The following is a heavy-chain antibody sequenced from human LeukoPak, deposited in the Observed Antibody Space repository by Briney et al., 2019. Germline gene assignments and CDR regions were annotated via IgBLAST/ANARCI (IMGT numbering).Heavy chain of an antibody. CDR2: INPNSGGT. V-gene: IGHV1-2*02. J-gene: IGHJ5*02. D-gene: IGHD6-13*01. CDR1: RYTFTGYY. CDR3: ARGEQIVAAAGREGRNWFDP. Sequence: ASVKVSCKASRYTFTGYYMHWVRQAPGQELEWMGWINPNSGGTNYAQKFQGRVTMTRDTSISTAYMELSRLRSDDTAVYYCARGEQIVAAAGREGRNWFDPWGQGTLVTVSS.